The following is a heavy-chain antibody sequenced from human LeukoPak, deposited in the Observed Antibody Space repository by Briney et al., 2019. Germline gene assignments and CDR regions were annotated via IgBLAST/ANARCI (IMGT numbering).Heavy chain of an antibody. CDR1: GFTVSSNY. CDR3: ASGGSYFVSPLDY. D-gene: IGHD1-26*01. Sequence: GGSLRLSCAASGFTVSSNYMSWVRQAPGKGLEWVSVIYSGGSTYYADSVKGRFTISRDNSKNTLYLQMNSLRAEDTAVYYCASGGSYFVSPLDYWGQGTLVTVSS. CDR2: IYSGGST. J-gene: IGHJ4*02. V-gene: IGHV3-66*01.